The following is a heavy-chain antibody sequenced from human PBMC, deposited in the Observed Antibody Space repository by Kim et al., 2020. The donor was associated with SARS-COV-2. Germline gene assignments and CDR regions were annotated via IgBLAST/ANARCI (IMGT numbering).Heavy chain of an antibody. J-gene: IGHJ4*02. CDR3: AKSFSGSYFRYDY. CDR2: ISYDGSNK. V-gene: IGHV3-30*18. CDR1: GFTFNTYG. D-gene: IGHD1-26*01. Sequence: SLRLSCAASGFTFNTYGMHWVRQAPGKGLEWVAVISYDGSNKYYADSVKGRFTISRDNSKNTLYLQMNSLRIEDTAVYYCAKSFSGSYFRYDYWGQGTLVTVSS.